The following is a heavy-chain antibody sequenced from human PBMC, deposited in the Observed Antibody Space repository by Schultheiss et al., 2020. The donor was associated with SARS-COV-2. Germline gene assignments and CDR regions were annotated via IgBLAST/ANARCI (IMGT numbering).Heavy chain of an antibody. Sequence: TLSLTCAVSGGSISSGGYSWSWIRQPPGKALEWLALIDWDDDKYYSTSLKTRLTISKDTSKNQVVLTMTNMDPVDTATYYCACGGETFDYWGQGTLVTVSS. CDR1: GGSISSGGYS. V-gene: IGHV2-70*01. CDR3: ACGGETFDY. J-gene: IGHJ4*02. CDR2: IDWDDDK. D-gene: IGHD2-21*01.